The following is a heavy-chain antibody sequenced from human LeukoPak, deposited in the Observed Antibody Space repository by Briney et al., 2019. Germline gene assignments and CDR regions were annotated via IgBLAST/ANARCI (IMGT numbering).Heavy chain of an antibody. D-gene: IGHD3-10*01. CDR3: ARDLGIVLLWNWFDP. CDR2: IYYSGST. Sequence: SETLSLTCTVSGYSISSDYWGWIRQPPGKGLEWIGSIYYSGSTYYNPSLKSRVTISVDTSKNQFSLKLSSVTAADTAVYYCARDLGIVLLWNWFDPWGQGTLVTVSS. CDR1: GYSISSDY. J-gene: IGHJ5*02. V-gene: IGHV4-38-2*02.